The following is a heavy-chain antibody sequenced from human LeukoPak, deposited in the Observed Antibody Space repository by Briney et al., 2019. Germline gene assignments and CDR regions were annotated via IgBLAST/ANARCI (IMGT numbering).Heavy chain of an antibody. CDR1: GFTFSSYS. Sequence: GGSLRLSCAASGFTFSSYSMNWVRQAPGKGVEWVSSISSGSSYIYYADSVKGRFTISRDNGKNSLYLQMNSLRAEDTAVYYCARDGPKYCSNGVCYAPVDPWGQGTLVTVSS. V-gene: IGHV3-21*01. CDR3: ARDGPKYCSNGVCYAPVDP. J-gene: IGHJ5*02. D-gene: IGHD2-8*01. CDR2: ISSGSSYI.